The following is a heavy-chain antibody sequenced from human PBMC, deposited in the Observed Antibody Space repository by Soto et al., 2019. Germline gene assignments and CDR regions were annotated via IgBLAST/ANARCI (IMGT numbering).Heavy chain of an antibody. Sequence: GGSLRLSCAASGFTFSSYAMSWVRQAPGKGLEWVSGISGSGGNNYYADPVKGRFTISRDNSKNTLYLQMNSLRAEDTAVYYCAKDRYVSGGYFDHWGQGNLVTVS. CDR2: ISGSGGNN. J-gene: IGHJ4*02. D-gene: IGHD3-10*01. CDR1: GFTFSSYA. CDR3: AKDRYVSGGYFDH. V-gene: IGHV3-23*01.